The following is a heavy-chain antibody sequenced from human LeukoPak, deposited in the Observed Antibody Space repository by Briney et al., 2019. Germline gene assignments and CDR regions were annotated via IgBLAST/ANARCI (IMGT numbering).Heavy chain of an antibody. CDR3: ARDLSWDSSGYFSLQLIDY. CDR2: INPSGGST. V-gene: IGHV1-46*01. D-gene: IGHD3-22*01. J-gene: IGHJ4*02. Sequence: AASVKVSCKASGYTFTIYYMHWVRPAPGQGLEWMGIINPSGGSTSYAQKFQGRVTMTRDTSTSTVYMELSSLRSEDTAVYYCARDLSWDSSGYFSLQLIDYWGQGTLVTVSS. CDR1: GYTFTIYY.